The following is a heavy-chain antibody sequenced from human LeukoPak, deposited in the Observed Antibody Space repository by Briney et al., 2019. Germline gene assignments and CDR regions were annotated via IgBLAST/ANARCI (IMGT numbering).Heavy chain of an antibody. D-gene: IGHD5-18*01. V-gene: IGHV6-1*01. J-gene: IGHJ4*02. CDR2: TYYRSKWYN. Sequence: SQTLSLTCAISGDSVSSNSDTWNWFRQSPSRGLEWLGRTYYRSKWYNEYALSVKSRITIKPDTSKNQFSLQLNSVTPEDTAVYYCARDVDYSYVDYWGQGTLVIVSS. CDR1: GDSVSSNSDT. CDR3: ARDVDYSYVDY.